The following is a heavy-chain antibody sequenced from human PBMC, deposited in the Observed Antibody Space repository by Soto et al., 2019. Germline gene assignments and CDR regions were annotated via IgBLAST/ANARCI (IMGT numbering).Heavy chain of an antibody. J-gene: IGHJ4*02. Sequence: SETLSLTCTVSGGSISSSTDYWGWIRQSPGKGLEWIGSMYYSGSTYYNPSLKSRVTISVDTSKNQFSLKLSSVTAADTAVYYCARRKGYCGGDCYNWGQGTLVTVS. CDR3: ARRKGYCGGDCYN. CDR1: GGSISSSTDY. D-gene: IGHD2-21*02. CDR2: MYYSGST. V-gene: IGHV4-39*01.